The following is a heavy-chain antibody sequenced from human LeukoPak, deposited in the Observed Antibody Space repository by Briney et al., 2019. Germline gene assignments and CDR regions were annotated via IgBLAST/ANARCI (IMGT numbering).Heavy chain of an antibody. CDR3: ARPSVGANDAFDI. Sequence: ASVKVSCKASGYTFTGYYIHWVRQAPGQGLEWMGWINTNTGNPTHAQDFAGRFVFSLDTSVSTAFLQISNLKPEDTAVYYCARPSVGANDAFDIWGQGTMVTVSS. D-gene: IGHD1-26*01. CDR1: GYTFTGYY. V-gene: IGHV7-4-1*02. J-gene: IGHJ3*02. CDR2: INTNTGNP.